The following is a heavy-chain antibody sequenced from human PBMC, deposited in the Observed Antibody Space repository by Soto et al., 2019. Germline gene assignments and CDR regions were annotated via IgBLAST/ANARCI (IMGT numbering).Heavy chain of an antibody. Sequence: EVQLVESGGGLVQPGGSLRVSCAASGFTFSSYWMHWVRQAPGKGLVWVSRINSDGSSTSYADSVKGRFTISRDNEKNKLYLQMNSLRAEDTAIYYCARRGAVAGLHYWGQGTLVTVSS. D-gene: IGHD6-19*01. V-gene: IGHV3-74*01. J-gene: IGHJ4*02. CDR2: INSDGSST. CDR3: ARRGAVAGLHY. CDR1: GFTFSSYW.